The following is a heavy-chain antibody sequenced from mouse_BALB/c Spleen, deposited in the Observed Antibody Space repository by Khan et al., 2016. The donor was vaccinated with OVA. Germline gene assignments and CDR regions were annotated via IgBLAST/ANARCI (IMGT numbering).Heavy chain of an antibody. Sequence: QVRLQQSGPGLVQPSQSLSITCTVSGFSLPNYSVHWVRQSPGKGLEWLGVIWSAGSTDYNKAFISRLTISKDNSRSQVFFKMNNLQPNDTAIYYCARRGYDYGRGALFAYWGQGTLVTVSA. CDR3: ARRGYDYGRGALFAY. CDR2: IWSAGST. CDR1: GFSLPNYS. V-gene: IGHV2-2*02. D-gene: IGHD2-4*01. J-gene: IGHJ3*01.